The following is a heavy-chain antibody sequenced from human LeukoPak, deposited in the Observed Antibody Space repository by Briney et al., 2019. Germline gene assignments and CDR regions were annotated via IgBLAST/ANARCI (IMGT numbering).Heavy chain of an antibody. CDR2: IYYSGST. J-gene: IGHJ5*02. Sequence: PSETLSLTCTVSGGSISSYYWSWIRQPPGKGLEWIGYIYYSGSTNYNPSLKSRVTISIDTSKNQFSLKLSSVTAADTAVYFCARQVRTTVHFDPWGRGTLVTVSS. CDR3: ARQVRTTVHFDP. CDR1: GGSISSYY. V-gene: IGHV4-59*01. D-gene: IGHD4-17*01.